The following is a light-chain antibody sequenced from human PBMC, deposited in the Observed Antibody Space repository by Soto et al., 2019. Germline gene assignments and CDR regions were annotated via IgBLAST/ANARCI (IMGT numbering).Light chain of an antibody. CDR3: LQYYSTPQT. V-gene: IGKV4-1*01. Sequence: DIVMTQSPDSLAVSLGERATINCKSSQSVLYSSTNKNYLAWYQQKPGQPPNLLIYWASTRESGVPDRFSGSGSGTDFTLTISSLQAEDVAAYYCLQYYSTPQTFGQGTKVEIK. CDR1: QSVLYSSTNKNY. J-gene: IGKJ1*01. CDR2: WAS.